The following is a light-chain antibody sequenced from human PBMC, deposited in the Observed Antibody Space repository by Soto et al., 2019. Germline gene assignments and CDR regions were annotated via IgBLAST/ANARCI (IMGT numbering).Light chain of an antibody. CDR3: QEYDNLTPGT. J-gene: IGKJ5*01. Sequence: DIQITQSPSSLSASVGDRVTITCRASLMISTYLNWYQQKPVXAPKLLIYGATYLETGVPSRLGGSRSGTYFNFTITSLQPEDIATYYCQEYDNLTPGTLGQGTRLEI. V-gene: IGKV1-33*01. CDR2: GAT. CDR1: LMISTY.